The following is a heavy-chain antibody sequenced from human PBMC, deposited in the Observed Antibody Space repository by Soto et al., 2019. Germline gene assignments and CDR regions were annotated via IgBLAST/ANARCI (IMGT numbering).Heavy chain of an antibody. CDR1: GFTFSRYA. V-gene: IGHV3-30-3*01. CDR3: ARLGGPHCCA. Sequence: QVQLVESGGGVVQPGRSLRLSCAASGFTFSRYAMHWVRQAPGKGLEWVAVIANDGSTEYYADSVKGRFSISRDNSKNTVYLQMSSLRPEDTAIYYCARLGGPHCCAWAQGSLVTVSS. CDR2: IANDGSTE. D-gene: IGHD7-27*01. J-gene: IGHJ5*02.